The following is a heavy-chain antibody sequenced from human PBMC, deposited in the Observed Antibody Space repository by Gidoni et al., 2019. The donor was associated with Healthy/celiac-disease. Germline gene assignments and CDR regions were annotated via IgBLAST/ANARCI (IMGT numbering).Heavy chain of an antibody. CDR1: GYSFTRYW. CDR2: IGPSDSYT. D-gene: IGHD3-9*01. CDR3: ARHAYYDMLAGYWYGMDV. Sequence: EVQLVQSGAEVTKPGASLRISCQGSGYSFTRYWISWVRQMPGKGLEWMGRIGPSDSYTNYSPSFQGNGTSSADKSISTAYLQWSRLKASDTAMYYCARHAYYDMLAGYWYGMDVWGQGTTVTVSS. J-gene: IGHJ6*02. V-gene: IGHV5-10-1*03.